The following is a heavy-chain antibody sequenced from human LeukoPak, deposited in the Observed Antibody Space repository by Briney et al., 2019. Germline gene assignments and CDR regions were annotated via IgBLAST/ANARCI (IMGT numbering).Heavy chain of an antibody. D-gene: IGHD6-19*01. J-gene: IGHJ6*03. V-gene: IGHV1-2*02. CDR1: GYTFTGYY. Sequence: ASVKVSCKASGYTFTGYYMHWVRQAPGQGLEWMGWINPNSGGTNYAQKFQGRVTMTRDTSISTDYMELSRLRSDDTAVYYCARGKEQGLVRYYMDVWGKGTTVTVSS. CDR2: INPNSGGT. CDR3: ARGKEQGLVRYYMDV.